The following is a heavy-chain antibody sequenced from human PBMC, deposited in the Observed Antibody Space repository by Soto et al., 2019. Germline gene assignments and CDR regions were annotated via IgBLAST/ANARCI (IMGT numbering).Heavy chain of an antibody. CDR1: GASVSDKTFY. CDR3: ARTKAVPTTLRSRYYFDY. Sequence: PSETLSLTCSVSGASVSDKTFYWSWLRQSPGKGLEWIGYIHYSGTTNYNPSLKGRFTISVDTSKNQFSLRLNSVTAADTALYYCARTKAVPTTLRSRYYFDYWGQGMLVTVYS. D-gene: IGHD2-15*01. CDR2: IHYSGTT. J-gene: IGHJ4*02. V-gene: IGHV4-61*01.